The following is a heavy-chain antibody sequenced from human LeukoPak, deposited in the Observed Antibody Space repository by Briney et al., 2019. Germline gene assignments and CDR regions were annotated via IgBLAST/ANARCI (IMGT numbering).Heavy chain of an antibody. J-gene: IGHJ4*02. CDR1: GFTFSSYS. CDR3: ARVYSSSSPFDY. V-gene: IGHV3-21*01. D-gene: IGHD6-6*01. CDR2: ISSSSSYI. Sequence: GGALRLSCAASGFTFSSYSMNWGGQAPGKGLEGGSSISSSSSYIYYADSVKGRFTISRDNAKNSLYLQMKSLRAEDTAVYYCARVYSSSSPFDYWGQGTLVTVSS.